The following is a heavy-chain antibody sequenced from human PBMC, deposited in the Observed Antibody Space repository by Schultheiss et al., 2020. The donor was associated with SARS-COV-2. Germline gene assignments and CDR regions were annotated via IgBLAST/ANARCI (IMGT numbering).Heavy chain of an antibody. J-gene: IGHJ4*02. CDR2: IYHSGNI. Sequence: SQTLSLTCTVSGGSVSSDSYYWGWIRQPPGKGLEWIGQIYHSGNINYNPSLKSRVTISVDTSKNQFSLKLSSVTAADTAVYYCARDGYWGQGTLVTVSS. V-gene: IGHV4-39*07. CDR1: GGSVSSDSYY. CDR3: ARDGY.